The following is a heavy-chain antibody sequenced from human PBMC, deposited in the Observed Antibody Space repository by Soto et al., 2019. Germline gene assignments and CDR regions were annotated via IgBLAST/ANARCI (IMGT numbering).Heavy chain of an antibody. D-gene: IGHD1-26*01. CDR3: ARAIKRWEVHYYFDY. CDR1: GSTFNNFA. J-gene: IGHJ4*02. V-gene: IGHV1-69*06. Sequence: QVVLLQSGAEVKEPGSSVRVSCKVSGSTFNNFAFSWVRQAPGHGPEWMGGIVVISNTADYSQRLQDRVTITADTSTNTLYLELGSLTFEDTAVYYCARAIKRWEVHYYFDYWGQGTLVTVSS. CDR2: IVVISNTA.